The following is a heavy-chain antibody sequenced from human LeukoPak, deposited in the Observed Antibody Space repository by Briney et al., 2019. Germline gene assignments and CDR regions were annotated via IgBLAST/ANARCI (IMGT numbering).Heavy chain of an antibody. CDR2: ISYDGSNK. D-gene: IGHD5-18*01. V-gene: IGHV3-30*04. Sequence: GGSLRLSCAASGFAFSSYAMHWVRQAPGKGLEWVAVISYDGSNKYYADSVKGRFTISRDNSKNTLYLHMGSLRAEDTAVYYCAQDRAWIQFLFWGQGTLVTVSS. CDR3: AQDRAWIQFLF. J-gene: IGHJ1*01. CDR1: GFAFSSYA.